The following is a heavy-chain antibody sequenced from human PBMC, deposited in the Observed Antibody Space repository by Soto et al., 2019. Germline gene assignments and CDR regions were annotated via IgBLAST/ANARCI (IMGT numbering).Heavy chain of an antibody. CDR1: GGSSSSYY. CDR3: ARHPYSSSWIDY. V-gene: IGHV4-59*08. J-gene: IGHJ4*02. CDR2: IYYSGST. Sequence: LETLSLTCTVSGGSSSSYYWSWIRQPPGKGLEWIGYIYYSGSTNYNPSLKSRVTISVDTSKNQFSLKLSSVTAADTAVYYCARHPYSSSWIDYWGQGTLVTVS. D-gene: IGHD6-13*01.